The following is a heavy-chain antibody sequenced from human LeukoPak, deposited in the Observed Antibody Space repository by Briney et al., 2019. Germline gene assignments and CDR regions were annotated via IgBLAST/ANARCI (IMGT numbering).Heavy chain of an antibody. CDR1: GGLISSGSYY. Sequence: SETLSLTCTVSGGLISSGSYYWSWIRQPAGKGLEWIGRMYTSGSTNYNPSLKSRVTISVDTSKNQFSLKLSSVTAADTAVYYCARGPHYGDGNYFFHMDVWGKGTTVTISS. D-gene: IGHD4-17*01. CDR3: ARGPHYGDGNYFFHMDV. V-gene: IGHV4-61*02. J-gene: IGHJ6*03. CDR2: MYTSGST.